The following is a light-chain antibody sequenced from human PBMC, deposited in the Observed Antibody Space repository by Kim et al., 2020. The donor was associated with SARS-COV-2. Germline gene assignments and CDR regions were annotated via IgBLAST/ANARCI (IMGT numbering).Light chain of an antibody. CDR2: GAS. V-gene: IGKV3-15*01. CDR3: QQYNIWPLT. CDR1: QSANSN. J-gene: IGKJ4*01. Sequence: EIVMTQSPATLSVSPGERATLSCRASQSANSNLAWYQQKPGQAPRLLIYGASSRATGIPARFSGSGSGTEFTLSISSLQSEDFAVYYCQQYNIWPLTFVAGTKVDIK.